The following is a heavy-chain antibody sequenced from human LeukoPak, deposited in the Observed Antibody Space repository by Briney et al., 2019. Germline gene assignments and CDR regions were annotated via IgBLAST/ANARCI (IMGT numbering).Heavy chain of an antibody. J-gene: IGHJ4*02. CDR1: GGSFSGYY. CDR2: INHSGST. Sequence: SETLSLTCAVYGGSFSGYYWGWIRQPPGKGLEWIGEINHSGSTNYNPSLKSRVTISVDTSKNQFSLKLSSMTAADTAVYYCAREDTAMAYFDYWGQGTLVTVSS. D-gene: IGHD5-18*01. V-gene: IGHV4-34*01. CDR3: AREDTAMAYFDY.